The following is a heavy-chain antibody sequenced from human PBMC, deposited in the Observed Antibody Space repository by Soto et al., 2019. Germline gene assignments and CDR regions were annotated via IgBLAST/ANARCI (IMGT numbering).Heavy chain of an antibody. V-gene: IGHV2-26*01. J-gene: IGHJ6*03. D-gene: IGHD1-1*01. CDR2: IFSTYEN. CDR1: GFSLSNARVG. CDR3: ARIGNGVDDYYMDV. Sequence: QVTLKESGPALVNPTDTLTLTCTVSGFSLSNARVGVSWILQPPGKALEWLAHIFSTYENSYSTSLNSRLTIAKEPSKGDVVRTMSNMAPVATSTYYCARIGNGVDDYYMDVWGKGTTFTFSS.